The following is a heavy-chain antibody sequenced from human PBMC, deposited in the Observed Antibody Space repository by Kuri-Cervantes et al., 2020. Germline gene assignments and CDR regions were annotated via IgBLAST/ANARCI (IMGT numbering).Heavy chain of an antibody. CDR1: GFTFDDYT. D-gene: IGHD3-10*01. V-gene: IGHV3-30*02. CDR3: AKNRVAFGEIYYYMDV. CDR2: IRYDGTKK. J-gene: IGHJ6*03. Sequence: GGSLRLSCAASGFTFDDYTMHWVRQAPGKGLEWVALIRYDGTKKYYSDSVKGRLTTSRENSNNTLYLQMNSLTIEDTGVYYCAKNRVAFGEIYYYMDVWGKGTTVTVSS.